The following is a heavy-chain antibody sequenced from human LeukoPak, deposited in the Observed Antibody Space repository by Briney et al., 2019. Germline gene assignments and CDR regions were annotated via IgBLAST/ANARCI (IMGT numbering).Heavy chain of an antibody. CDR1: GGSISSSSYY. CDR3: ARGSGHCSSTSCYMGLGSKHDY. J-gene: IGHJ4*02. D-gene: IGHD2-2*02. CDR2: IYDSGST. V-gene: IGHV4-39*07. Sequence: PSETLSLTCTVSGGSISSSSYYWGWIRQPPGKGLEWIGNIYDSGSTNYNPSLKSRVTISVDTSKNQFSLKLSSVTAADTAVYYCARGSGHCSSTSCYMGLGSKHDYWGQGTLVTASS.